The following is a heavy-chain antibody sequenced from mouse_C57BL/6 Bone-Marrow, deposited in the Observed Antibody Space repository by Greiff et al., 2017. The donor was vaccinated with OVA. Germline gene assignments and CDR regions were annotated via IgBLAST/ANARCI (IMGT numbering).Heavy chain of an antibody. J-gene: IGHJ2*01. CDR3: THLPYYFDY. V-gene: IGHV1-15*01. CDR2: IDPETGGT. CDR1: GYPFTDYE. Sequence: VQLQQSGAELVRPGASVTLSCKASGYPFTDYEMHWVKQTPVHGLEWIGAIDPETGGTAYNQKFTGKAILTADKSSSTAYMELRSLTSEDSAVYYCTHLPYYFDYWGKGTTLTVSS. D-gene: IGHD2-1*01.